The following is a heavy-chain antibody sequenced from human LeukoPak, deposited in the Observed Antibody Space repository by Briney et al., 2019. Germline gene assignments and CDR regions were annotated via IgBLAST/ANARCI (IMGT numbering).Heavy chain of an antibody. V-gene: IGHV1-2*02. CDR2: INPNSGDT. Sequence: ASVKVSCKASGYTFTNYGISWVRQAPGQGLEWMGWINPNSGDTKYAQKFQGRVTMTRDTSISTAYMELTRLRSDDTAVYYCARGGLRVMVYRLYYMDVWGKGTTVTVSS. D-gene: IGHD2-8*01. J-gene: IGHJ6*03. CDR1: GYTFTNYG. CDR3: ARGGLRVMVYRLYYMDV.